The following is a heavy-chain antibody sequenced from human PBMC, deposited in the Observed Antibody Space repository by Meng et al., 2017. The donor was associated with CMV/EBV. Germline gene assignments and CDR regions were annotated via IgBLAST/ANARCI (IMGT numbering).Heavy chain of an antibody. CDR1: GFTFMGFG. D-gene: IGHD2/OR15-2a*01. J-gene: IGHJ4*02. Sequence: ASVKVSCKPSGFTFMGFGIGWVRLAPGQGLEWMGWIRTYNGDTNFAQKFQGRVTMTTDTSTSTVYMELRSLRSDDTAVYYCARHYCSSDIFYGYFDYWGQGTLVTVSS. V-gene: IGHV1-18*01. CDR2: IRTYNGDT. CDR3: ARHYCSSDIFYGYFDY.